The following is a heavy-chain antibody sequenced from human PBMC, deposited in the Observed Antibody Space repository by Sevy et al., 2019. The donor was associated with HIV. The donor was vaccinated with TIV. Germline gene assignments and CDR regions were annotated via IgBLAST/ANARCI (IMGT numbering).Heavy chain of an antibody. D-gene: IGHD1-26*01. J-gene: IGHJ4*02. V-gene: IGHV3-49*03. CDR3: TIIVGATTDFDY. CDR2: IRSKAYGGTT. Sequence: GGYLRLSCTASGFTFGDYAMSWFRQAPGKGLEWVGFIRSKAYGGTTEYAASVKGRFTISRDDSKSIAYLQMNSLKTEDTAVYYCTIIVGATTDFDYWGQGTLVTVSS. CDR1: GFTFGDYA.